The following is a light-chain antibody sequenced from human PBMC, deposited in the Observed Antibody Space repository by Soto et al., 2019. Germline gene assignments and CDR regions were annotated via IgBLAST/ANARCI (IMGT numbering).Light chain of an antibody. CDR3: SSYAGSNNLL. J-gene: IGLJ2*01. Sequence: QSALTQPPSASGSPGQSVTISCTGTSSDVGGYNNVSWYQQHPGKAPKLMIYEVSERPSGVPDRFSGSKSGNTASLTVSGLQAEDEADYYCSSYAGSNNLLFGGGPKLTVL. CDR2: EVS. CDR1: SSDVGGYNN. V-gene: IGLV2-8*01.